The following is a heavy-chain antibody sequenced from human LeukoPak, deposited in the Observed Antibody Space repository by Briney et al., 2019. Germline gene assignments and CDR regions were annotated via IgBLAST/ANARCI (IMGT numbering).Heavy chain of an antibody. J-gene: IGHJ4*02. CDR3: ARGLFGSSWSNY. D-gene: IGHD6-13*01. Sequence: SETLSLTCTISAASISSSSHHWGWIRQSPGKGLEWIGSIYSGRTIYYSPSLNSRVTISVVTSKDQFILQLNSVTAADTAVYYCARGLFGSSWSNYWGQGTLVTVSS. CDR1: AASISSSSHH. V-gene: IGHV4-39*01. CDR2: IYSGRTI.